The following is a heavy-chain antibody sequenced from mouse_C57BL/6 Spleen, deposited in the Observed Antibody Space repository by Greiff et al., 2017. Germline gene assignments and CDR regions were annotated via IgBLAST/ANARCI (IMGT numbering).Heavy chain of an antibody. CDR3: ASSIYGGYFGDY. Sequence: VQLQQSGAELVKPGASVKLSCTASGFNIQDYYMHWVKQRTEQGLAWIGRIDPEDGETTYAPKFQGKATITADTSSNTAYLQLSSLTSEDTAVYYCASSIYGGYFGDYWGQGATLTVSS. V-gene: IGHV14-2*01. CDR1: GFNIQDYY. CDR2: IDPEDGET. J-gene: IGHJ2*01. D-gene: IGHD2-3*01.